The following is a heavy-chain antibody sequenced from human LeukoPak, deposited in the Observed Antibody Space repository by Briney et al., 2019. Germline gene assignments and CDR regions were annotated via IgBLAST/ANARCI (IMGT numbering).Heavy chain of an antibody. CDR1: GFTFSSYG. CDR2: IWYDGSNK. CDR3: AREERGYYFDY. J-gene: IGHJ4*02. V-gene: IGHV3-33*01. Sequence: PGRSLRLSCAASGFTFSSYGMHWVRQAPGKGLEWVAVIWYDGSNKYYADSVKGRFTISRDNSKNTLYLQMNSLRAEDTAVYYCAREERGYYFDYWGQGTLVTVSS.